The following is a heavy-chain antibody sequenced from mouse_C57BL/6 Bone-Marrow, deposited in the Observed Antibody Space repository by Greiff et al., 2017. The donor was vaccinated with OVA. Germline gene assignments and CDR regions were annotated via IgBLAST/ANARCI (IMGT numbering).Heavy chain of an antibody. CDR2: IDPSDSYT. D-gene: IGHD2-3*01. CDR3: ARGGGYYENY. CDR1: GYTFTSYW. V-gene: IGHV1-50*01. Sequence: QVQLQQPGAELVKPGASVKLSCKASGYTFTSYWMQWVKQRPGQGLEWIGEIDPSDSYTNYNQKFKGKATLTVDTSSSTAYMQLSSLTSEDSAVDYCARGGGYYENYWGQGTTLTVSS. J-gene: IGHJ2*01.